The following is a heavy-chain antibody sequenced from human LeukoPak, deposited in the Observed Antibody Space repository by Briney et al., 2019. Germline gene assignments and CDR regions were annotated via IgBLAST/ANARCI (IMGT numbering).Heavy chain of an antibody. CDR1: GFTFSAYD. V-gene: IGHV3-13*01. Sequence: GGSLRLSCVVSGFTFSAYDFHWVRQTTGKGLEWVSAIGVVGDTYYPGPEKGRFTISRDNSKNTLYLQMNSLRAEDTAVYYCAKDLRAVEMATITDYWGQGTLVTVSS. D-gene: IGHD5-12*01. J-gene: IGHJ4*02. CDR3: AKDLRAVEMATITDY. CDR2: IGVVGDT.